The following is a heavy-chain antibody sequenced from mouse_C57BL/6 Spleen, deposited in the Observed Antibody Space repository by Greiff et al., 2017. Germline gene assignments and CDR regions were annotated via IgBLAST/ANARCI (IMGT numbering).Heavy chain of an antibody. J-gene: IGHJ2*01. CDR2: IYPGSGST. D-gene: IGHD2-5*01. CDR1: GYTFTSYW. CDR3: ARGSNYGYYFDY. Sequence: QVQLQQPGAELVKPGASVKMSCKASGYTFTSYWITWVKQRPGQGLEWIGDIYPGSGSTNYNEKFKSKATLTVDTSSSTAYMQLCSLTSEDSAVYYCARGSNYGYYFDYWGQGTTLTVSS. V-gene: IGHV1-55*01.